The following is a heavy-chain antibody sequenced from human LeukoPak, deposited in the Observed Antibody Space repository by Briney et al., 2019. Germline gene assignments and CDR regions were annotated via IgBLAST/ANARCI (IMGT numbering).Heavy chain of an antibody. D-gene: IGHD6-19*01. CDR2: IIPIFGTA. CDR1: GGTFSSYA. J-gene: IGHJ3*02. CDR3: ARGLIGGIAVAGPDAFDI. Sequence: SVKVSCKASGGTFSSYAISWVRQAPGQGLEWMGGIIPIFGTANYAQNFQGRVTITADESTSTAYMALSSLRSEDTAVYYCARGLIGGIAVAGPDAFDIRGQGTMVTVSS. V-gene: IGHV1-69*13.